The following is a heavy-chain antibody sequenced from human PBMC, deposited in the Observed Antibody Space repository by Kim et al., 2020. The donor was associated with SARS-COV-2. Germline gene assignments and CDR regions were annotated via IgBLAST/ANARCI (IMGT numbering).Heavy chain of an antibody. D-gene: IGHD6-19*01. CDR3: ARQVAGADRRFAY. Sequence: SETLSLICTVSGGSFSSYYWSWIRQSAGRGLEWIGRIHASGSTNYNPSLKSRLTMSVDTSKHQMSLELSSVTAADTAMYYCARQVAGADRRFAYWGQGILVTVSS. CDR1: GGSFSSYY. J-gene: IGHJ4*02. V-gene: IGHV4-4*07. CDR2: IHASGST.